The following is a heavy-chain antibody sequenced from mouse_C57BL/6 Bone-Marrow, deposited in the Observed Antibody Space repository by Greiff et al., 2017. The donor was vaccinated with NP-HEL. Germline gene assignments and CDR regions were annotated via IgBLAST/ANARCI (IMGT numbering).Heavy chain of an antibody. CDR2: IDPEDGDT. CDR1: GFNIKDYY. D-gene: IGHD1-1*01. CDR3: TTAGVYYYGSSSYWYFDV. J-gene: IGHJ1*03. Sequence: VQLKQSGAELVRPGASVKLSCTASGFNIKDYYMHWVKQRPEQGLEWIGRIDPEDGDTEYAPKFQGKATMTADTSSNTAYLQLSSLTSEDTAVYYCTTAGVYYYGSSSYWYFDVWGTGTTVTVSS. V-gene: IGHV14-1*01.